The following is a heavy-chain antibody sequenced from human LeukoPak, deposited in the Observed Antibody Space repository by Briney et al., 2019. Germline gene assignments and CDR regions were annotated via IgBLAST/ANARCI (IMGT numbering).Heavy chain of an antibody. J-gene: IGHJ4*02. D-gene: IGHD5-12*01. CDR1: GFTFSDYY. V-gene: IGHV3-11*05. Sequence: GRSLRLSCAASGFTFSDYYMSWIRQAPGKGLEWVSYISSSSSYTDYADSVKGRFTISRDNAKNSLNLQMNSLRAEDTAVYYCARDSGYSGYSDYWGQGTLVTVSS. CDR2: ISSSSSYT. CDR3: ARDSGYSGYSDY.